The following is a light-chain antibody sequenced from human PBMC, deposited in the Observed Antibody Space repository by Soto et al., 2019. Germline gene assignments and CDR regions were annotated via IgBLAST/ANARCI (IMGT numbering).Light chain of an antibody. J-gene: IGKJ5*01. Sequence: IVMTQSPLSLSVTPGEAASISCMSSARLLHKNGYNYVDWYMQKPGQSPQLLIYLGSNRASGVPDRFSGSGSDTYFTLEISRVEADDVGVYYCMQPLENFRTFGQGTRWRL. CDR3: MQPLENFRT. V-gene: IGKV2-28*01. CDR2: LGS. CDR1: ARLLHKNGYNY.